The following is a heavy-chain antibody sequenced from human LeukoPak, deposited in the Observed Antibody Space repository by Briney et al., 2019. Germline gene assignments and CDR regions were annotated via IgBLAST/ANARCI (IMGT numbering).Heavy chain of an antibody. CDR1: GFTFSSYW. CDR2: INSDGSST. V-gene: IGHV3-74*01. CDR3: ARMATIGPFDY. J-gene: IGHJ4*02. D-gene: IGHD5-24*01. Sequence: QPGGSLRLSCAASGFTFSSYWMHWVRQAPGKGLVWVSRINSDGSSTSYADSVKGRFTISRDNAKNTLYLQMNSLRAEDTAVHYCARMATIGPFDYWGQGTLVTVSS.